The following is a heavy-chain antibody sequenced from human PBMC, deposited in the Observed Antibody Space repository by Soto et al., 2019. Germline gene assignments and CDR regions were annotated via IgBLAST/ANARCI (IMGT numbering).Heavy chain of an antibody. Sequence: ASVKVSCKXSGYTFTGYYMHWVRQAPGQGLEWMGWINPNSGGTNYAQKFQGWVTMTRDTSISTAYMELSRLRSDDTAAYYCARDRLVLSGGGLLAAATFYYYYYYGMDVWGQGTTVTVSS. CDR1: GYTFTGYY. J-gene: IGHJ6*02. CDR2: INPNSGGT. CDR3: ARDRLVLSGGGLLAAATFYYYYYYGMDV. V-gene: IGHV1-2*04. D-gene: IGHD2-15*01.